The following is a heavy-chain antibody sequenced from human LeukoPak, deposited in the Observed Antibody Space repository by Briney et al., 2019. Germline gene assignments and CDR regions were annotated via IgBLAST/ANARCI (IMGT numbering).Heavy chain of an antibody. V-gene: IGHV3-23*01. CDR2: ISGSGGGT. CDR1: GFTFSSYG. CDR3: AKTLPTFYGSGSYYKNPIDY. D-gene: IGHD3-10*01. J-gene: IGHJ4*02. Sequence: PGGSLRLSCGASGFTFSSYGMSWVRQAPGKGLEWVSGISGSGGGTYYADSVKGRFTISRDNSKNTLYLQMNSLRVEDTAVYYCAKTLPTFYGSGSYYKNPIDYWGQGTLVTVSS.